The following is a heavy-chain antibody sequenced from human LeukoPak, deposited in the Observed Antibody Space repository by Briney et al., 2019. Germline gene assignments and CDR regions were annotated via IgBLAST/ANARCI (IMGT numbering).Heavy chain of an antibody. CDR1: GYTFTGYY. CDR3: ARVHQFGGVFDY. D-gene: IGHD3-10*01. J-gene: IGHJ4*02. V-gene: IGHV1-2*02. CDR2: INPNSGGT. Sequence: ASVKVSCKASGYTFTGYYMHWVRQAPGQGLEWMGWINPNSGGTNYAQKFQGRVTMTRDTSISTAYMELSRLRSDDTAVYYCARVHQFGGVFDYWGQGTLVTVSS.